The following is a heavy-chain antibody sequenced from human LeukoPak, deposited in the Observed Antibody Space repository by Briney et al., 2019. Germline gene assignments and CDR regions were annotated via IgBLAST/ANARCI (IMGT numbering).Heavy chain of an antibody. D-gene: IGHD6-6*01. J-gene: IGHJ3*02. CDR2: IYYSGST. CDR3: ARGYSSSGNDAFDI. CDR1: GGSISSYY. Sequence: SETLSLTCTVSGGSISSYYWSWIRQPPGKGREWIGYIYYSGSTNYNPSLKSRVTISVDTSKNQFSLKLSSVTAADTAVYYCARGYSSSGNDAFDIWGQETMVTVSS. V-gene: IGHV4-59*01.